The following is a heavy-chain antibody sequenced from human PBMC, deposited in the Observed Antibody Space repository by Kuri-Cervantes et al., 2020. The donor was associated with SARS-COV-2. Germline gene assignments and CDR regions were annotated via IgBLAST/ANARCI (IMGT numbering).Heavy chain of an antibody. J-gene: IGHJ4*02. D-gene: IGHD6-19*01. CDR1: GFSFRNYW. Sequence: GESLKISCAASGFSFRNYWMHWVRRTPGKGLVWVSRISSDATNIIYSGSVRGRFTIPRDNAKNTLYLQMDSLRAEDAGIYHCGRDGTVAGPSTVDYWGQGTLVTVSS. V-gene: IGHV3-74*01. CDR3: GRDGTVAGPSTVDY. CDR2: ISSDATNI.